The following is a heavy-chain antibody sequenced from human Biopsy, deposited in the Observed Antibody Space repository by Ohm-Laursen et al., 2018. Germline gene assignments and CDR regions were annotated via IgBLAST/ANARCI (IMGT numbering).Heavy chain of an antibody. Sequence: TLSLTCAVSGESFNGYYWSWIRQTQGKGLEWIGEINHSGRTNYNPSLKSRVTISVDTSKNQFSLKVRSVTAADTAVYYCVKGVDYYDPYHYYALDVWGQGTTVTVSS. CDR2: INHSGRT. J-gene: IGHJ6*02. CDR3: VKGVDYYDPYHYYALDV. D-gene: IGHD3-22*01. V-gene: IGHV4-34*01. CDR1: GESFNGYY.